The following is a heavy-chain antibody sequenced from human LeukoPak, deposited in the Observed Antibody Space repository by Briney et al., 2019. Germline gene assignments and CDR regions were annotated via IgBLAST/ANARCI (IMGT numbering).Heavy chain of an antibody. CDR2: ISYYVSNK. J-gene: IGHJ4*02. CDR1: GFTFSSYA. CDR3: VSFYETY. V-gene: IGHV3-30-3*01. Sequence: GGSLRLSCAASGFTFSSYAMHWLRQAPGKGLEWVAVISYYVSNKYHADFVKGRFTISRDNSKNTLYLQMNSLRAEDTAVYYCVSFYETYWGRGTLVTVSS. D-gene: IGHD2-2*01.